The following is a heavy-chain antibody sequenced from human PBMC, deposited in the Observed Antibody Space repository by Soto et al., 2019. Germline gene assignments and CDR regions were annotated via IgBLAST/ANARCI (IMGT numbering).Heavy chain of an antibody. J-gene: IGHJ3*01. CDR3: VREYCAGGACSDAFDL. D-gene: IGHD2-21*01. CDR1: GLIFSNYV. Sequence: PGGSLRLSCAASGLIFSNYVVDWVRQATGKGLAWVSYVSEDRGTMHYADSVKGRFTISRDNAKNSLYLQRKSLRSEDTAVYFCVREYCAGGACSDAFDLWGQGTLVTVSS. V-gene: IGHV3-48*03. CDR2: VSEDRGTM.